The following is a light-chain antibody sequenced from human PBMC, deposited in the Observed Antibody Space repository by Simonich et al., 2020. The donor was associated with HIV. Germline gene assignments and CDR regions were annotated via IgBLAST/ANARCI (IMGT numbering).Light chain of an antibody. CDR2: AAS. CDR3: QQYNTYLRT. CDR1: QGISSW. V-gene: IGKV1D-16*01. Sequence: DIQMTQSPSSVSASVGDRVTITCRASQGISSWLAWYKQKPGKAPKLLIYAASNLEAGVPSRFSGSGSGTEFTLTISSLHPDGFATYYCQQYNTYLRTFGQGTKVEIK. J-gene: IGKJ1*01.